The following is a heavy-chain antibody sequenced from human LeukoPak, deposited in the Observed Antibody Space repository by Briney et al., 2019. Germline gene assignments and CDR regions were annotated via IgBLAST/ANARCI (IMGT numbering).Heavy chain of an antibody. CDR2: ISAYNGNT. V-gene: IGHV1-18*01. CDR1: GYTFTSYG. Sequence: GASVKVSCKASGYTFTSYGISWVRQAPGQGLEWMGWISAYNGNTNYAQKFQGRVTMTTDTPTSTAYMDLRSLRSDDTAVYYCARDLGAPQSQFGFLERPSIRSDYGMDVWGQGTTVIVSS. D-gene: IGHD3-3*01. CDR3: ARDLGAPQSQFGFLERPSIRSDYGMDV. J-gene: IGHJ6*02.